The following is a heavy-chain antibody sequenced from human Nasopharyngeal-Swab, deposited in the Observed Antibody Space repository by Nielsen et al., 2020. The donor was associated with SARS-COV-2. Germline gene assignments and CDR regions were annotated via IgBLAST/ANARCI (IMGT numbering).Heavy chain of an antibody. Sequence: GSLRLSCTVSGGSISSYYWSWIRQPPGKGLEWIGYIYYSGSTNYNPSLKSRVTISVDTSKNQFSLKLSSVTAADTAVYYCARDYSSSWSNYYYYGMDVWGQGTTVTVSS. CDR2: IYYSGST. V-gene: IGHV4-59*13. J-gene: IGHJ6*02. D-gene: IGHD6-13*01. CDR1: GGSISSYY. CDR3: ARDYSSSWSNYYYYGMDV.